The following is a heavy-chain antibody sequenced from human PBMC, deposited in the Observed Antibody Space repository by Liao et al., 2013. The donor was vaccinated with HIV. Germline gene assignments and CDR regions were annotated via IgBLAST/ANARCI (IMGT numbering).Heavy chain of an antibody. D-gene: IGHD4-17*01. CDR2: IYTSGST. CDR3: ARDRHSYGVHYFDY. CDR1: GGSISSGSYY. J-gene: IGHJ4*02. V-gene: IGHV4-61*02. Sequence: QVQLQESGPGLVKPSQTLSLTCTVSGGSISSGSYYWSWIRQPAGKGLEWIGRIYTSGSTNYNPSLKSRVTISVDTSKNQFSLKLSSVTAADTAVYYCARDRHSYGVHYFDYWGQGTLVTVSS.